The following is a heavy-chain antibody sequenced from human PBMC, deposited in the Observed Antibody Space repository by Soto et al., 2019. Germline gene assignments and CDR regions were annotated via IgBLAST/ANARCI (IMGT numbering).Heavy chain of an antibody. V-gene: IGHV4-34*01. D-gene: IGHD5-12*01. J-gene: IGHJ4*02. Sequence: SETLSLTCAVYGGSFSGYYWSWIRQPPGKGLEWIGEINHSGSTNYNPSLKSRVTISVDTSKNQFSLKLSSVTAADTAVYYCARGVRYSGYLDYWGQGTLVTVSS. CDR3: ARGVRYSGYLDY. CDR1: GGSFSGYY. CDR2: INHSGST.